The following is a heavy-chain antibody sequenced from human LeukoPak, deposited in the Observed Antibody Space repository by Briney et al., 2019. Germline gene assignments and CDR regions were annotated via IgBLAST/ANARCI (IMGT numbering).Heavy chain of an antibody. V-gene: IGHV4-34*01. D-gene: IGHD5-18*01. Sequence: SETLSLTCAVYGGSFSGYYWSWIRQPPGKGLEWIGEINHSGSTNYNPSLKSRVTISVDTSKNQFSLKLSSVTAADTAVYYRARLDTAMEFDYWGQGTLVTVSS. J-gene: IGHJ4*02. CDR1: GGSFSGYY. CDR3: ARLDTAMEFDY. CDR2: INHSGST.